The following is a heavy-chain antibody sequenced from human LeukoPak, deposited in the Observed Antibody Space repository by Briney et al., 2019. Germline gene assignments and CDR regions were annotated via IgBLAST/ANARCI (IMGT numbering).Heavy chain of an antibody. CDR3: ASVRRGPYYYDSSGYSHGAFDI. J-gene: IGHJ3*02. D-gene: IGHD3-22*01. V-gene: IGHV3-30*14. CDR2: ISYDGSNK. CDR1: GFTFSSYA. Sequence: GRSLRLSCAASGFTFSSYAMHWVRQAPGKGLEWVAVISYDGSNKYYADSVKGRFTISRDNSKNTLYLQMNSLRAEDTAVYYCASVRRGPYYYDSSGYSHGAFDIWGQGTMVTVSS.